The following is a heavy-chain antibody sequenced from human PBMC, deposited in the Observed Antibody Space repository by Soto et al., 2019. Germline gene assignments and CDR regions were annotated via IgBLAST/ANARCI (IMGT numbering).Heavy chain of an antibody. D-gene: IGHD2-15*01. Sequence: QVQLVQSGAEVKKPGSSVKVSCKGSGDTFSIYAINWVRQAPGQGLEWMGGIIPMIGTPDYAQKFQGRVTITADESTSTAYMDLGSLRSEDTAVYYCASGPSGGAAVGYLDHWGQGTLVTVSS. CDR1: GDTFSIYA. V-gene: IGHV1-69*12. J-gene: IGHJ4*02. CDR3: ASGPSGGAAVGYLDH. CDR2: IIPMIGTP.